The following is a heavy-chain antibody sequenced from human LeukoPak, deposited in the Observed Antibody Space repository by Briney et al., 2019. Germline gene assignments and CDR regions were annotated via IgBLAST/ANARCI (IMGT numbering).Heavy chain of an antibody. CDR3: AREESITIFGVVIPGAFDI. J-gene: IGHJ3*02. D-gene: IGHD3-3*01. CDR2: ISSSGSTI. V-gene: IGHV3-11*04. CDR1: GFTFSDYY. Sequence: GGSLRLSFAASGFTFSDYYMSWIRQAPGKGLEWVSYISSSGSTIYHADSVKGRFTISRDNAKNSLYLQMNSLRAEDTAVYYCAREESITIFGVVIPGAFDIWGQGTMVTVSS.